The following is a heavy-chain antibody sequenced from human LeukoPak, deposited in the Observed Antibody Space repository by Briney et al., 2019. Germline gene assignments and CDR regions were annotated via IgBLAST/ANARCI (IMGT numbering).Heavy chain of an antibody. D-gene: IGHD2-2*02. Sequence: ASVKVSCKASGYTFTSYGISWVRQATGQGLEWMGWMNPNSGNTGYAQKFQGRLTITRDPSTSTAYMELSSLTSEDTAVYYCARGGCESCYNYWGQGTLVTVSS. CDR3: ARGGCESCYNY. CDR2: MNPNSGNT. CDR1: GYTFTSYG. V-gene: IGHV1-8*03. J-gene: IGHJ4*02.